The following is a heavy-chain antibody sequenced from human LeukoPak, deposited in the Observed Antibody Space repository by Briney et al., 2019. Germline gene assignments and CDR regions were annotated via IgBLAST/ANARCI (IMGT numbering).Heavy chain of an antibody. CDR2: IKQDGSEK. V-gene: IGHV3-7*01. Sequence: GGSLRLSCAASGFTFSSYTMSWVRQAPGKGLEWVANIKQDGSEKYYVDSVKGRFTISRDNAKNSLYLQMNSLRAEDTAVYYCARVSRDFYSNYYYYYGMDVWGQGTTVTVSS. CDR1: GFTFSSYT. CDR3: ARVSRDFYSNYYYYYGMDV. J-gene: IGHJ6*02. D-gene: IGHD4-11*01.